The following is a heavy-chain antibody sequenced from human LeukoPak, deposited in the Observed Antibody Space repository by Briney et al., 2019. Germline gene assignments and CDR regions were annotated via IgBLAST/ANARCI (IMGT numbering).Heavy chain of an antibody. CDR1: GGSFSGYY. D-gene: IGHD3-10*01. J-gene: IGHJ4*02. Sequence: SQTLSLTCAVYGGSFSGYYWSWIPHPPGKGLEWSGEINHSGSTNYNPSLKSRVTISVHTSKNQFSLKLSSVTAADTAVYYCAGRESDGSGSRTFDYWGQGTLVTVSS. V-gene: IGHV4-34*01. CDR3: AGRESDGSGSRTFDY. CDR2: INHSGST.